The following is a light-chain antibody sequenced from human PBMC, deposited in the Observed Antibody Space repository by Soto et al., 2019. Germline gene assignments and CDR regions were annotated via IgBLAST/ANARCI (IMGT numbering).Light chain of an antibody. Sequence: AIQMTQSPSSLSASVGDRVNITCRASQGIRNDLGCYQQKPWKDPKLLIYAASSLQRGVPSRFNGSGSGTDFTLTISSLQPEDFAPYYCLQDDNYPLTFGGGTKVELK. CDR1: QGIRND. CDR3: LQDDNYPLT. J-gene: IGKJ4*01. CDR2: AAS. V-gene: IGKV1-6*01.